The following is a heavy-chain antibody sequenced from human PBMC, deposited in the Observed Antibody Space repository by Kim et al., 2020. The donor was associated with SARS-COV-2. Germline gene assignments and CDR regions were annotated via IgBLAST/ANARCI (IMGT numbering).Heavy chain of an antibody. CDR2: GTT. J-gene: IGHJ4*02. D-gene: IGHD1-26*01. CDR3: ARAWSGIDS. Sequence: GTTNYHPSLKSRVTISVDTSKNQFSLKLSSVTAADTAVYYCARAWSGIDSWGQGTLVTVSS. V-gene: IGHV4-59*01.